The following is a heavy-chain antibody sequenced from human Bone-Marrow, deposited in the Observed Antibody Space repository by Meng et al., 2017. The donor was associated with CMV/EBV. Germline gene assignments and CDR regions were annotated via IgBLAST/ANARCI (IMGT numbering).Heavy chain of an antibody. CDR1: GGSISSYY. CDR3: ARVNWNEGTLPFDP. CDR2: IYYSGNT. D-gene: IGHD1-1*01. V-gene: IGHV4-59*01. J-gene: IGHJ5*02. Sequence: SETLSLTCTVSGGSISSYYWSWIRQPPGKGLEWIGYIYYSGNTNYNPSLKSRVTISVDTSKNQFSLKLSSVTAADTAVYYCARVNWNEGTLPFDPWGQGTLVTVSS.